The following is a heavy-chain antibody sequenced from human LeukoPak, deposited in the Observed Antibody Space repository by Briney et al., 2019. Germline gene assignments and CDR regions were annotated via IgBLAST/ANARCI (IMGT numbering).Heavy chain of an antibody. D-gene: IGHD2-2*01. Sequence: GASVKVSCKASGYTFTGYYMHWVRQAPGQGLEWMGWINPNSGGTNYAQKFQGRVTMTRDTSISTAYMELSRLRSDDTAVYYCARDRRGIVVVPAAINPFWFDPWGQGTLVTVSS. CDR3: ARDRRGIVVVPAAINPFWFDP. CDR2: INPNSGGT. V-gene: IGHV1-2*02. J-gene: IGHJ5*02. CDR1: GYTFTGYY.